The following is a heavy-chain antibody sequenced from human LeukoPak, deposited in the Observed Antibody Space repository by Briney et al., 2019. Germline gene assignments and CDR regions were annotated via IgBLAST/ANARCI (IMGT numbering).Heavy chain of an antibody. CDR1: GGSFSGYY. V-gene: IGHV4-34*01. J-gene: IGHJ4*02. D-gene: IGHD3-22*01. CDR3: ASATDYFDSSGGLAHY. CDR2: INHNGGT. Sequence: NPSETLSLTCAVYGGSFSGYYWSWIRQPPGKGLEWIGEINHNGGTNYNPSLKSRVTISVDTSKIQFSLKLTSVTAADTAVCYCASATDYFDSSGGLAHYRGQGTLVTVSS.